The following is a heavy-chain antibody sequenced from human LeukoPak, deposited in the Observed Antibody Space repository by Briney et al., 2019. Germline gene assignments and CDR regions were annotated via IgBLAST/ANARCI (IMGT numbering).Heavy chain of an antibody. CDR3: ARFRTLTTHFDY. J-gene: IGHJ4*02. D-gene: IGHD4-11*01. V-gene: IGHV1-46*02. CDR1: GYTFNSYY. CDR2: INPNGGST. Sequence: GASVKVSCKASGYTFNSYYIHWVRQAPGQGLEWMGIINPNGGSTTYAQKFQGRVTMTRDTSTSTVYMELSSLRSEDTAVYYCARFRTLTTHFDYWGQGTLVTVSS.